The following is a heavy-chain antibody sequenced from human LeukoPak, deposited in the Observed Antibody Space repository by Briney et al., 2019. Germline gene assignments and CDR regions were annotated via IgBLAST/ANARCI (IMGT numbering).Heavy chain of an antibody. J-gene: IGHJ4*02. D-gene: IGHD5-18*01. CDR2: IWYDGSNK. Sequence: PGGSLRLSCAASGFTFSSYGMHWVRQAPGKGLEWVAVIWYDGSNKYYADSVKGRFTISRDNSKNTLYQQMNSLRAEDTAVYYCAKETWIQGYLDYWGQGTLVTVSS. V-gene: IGHV3-33*06. CDR1: GFTFSSYG. CDR3: AKETWIQGYLDY.